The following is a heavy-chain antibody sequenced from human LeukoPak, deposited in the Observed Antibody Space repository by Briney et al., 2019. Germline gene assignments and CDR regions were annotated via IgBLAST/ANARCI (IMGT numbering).Heavy chain of an antibody. J-gene: IGHJ4*02. CDR2: IYHSGST. CDR3: ARTRIAVAATRYYFDY. V-gene: IGHV4-30-2*01. D-gene: IGHD6-19*01. CDR1: GGSISSGGYS. Sequence: SETLSLTCAVSGGSISSGGYSWSWIRQPPGKGLEWIGYIYHSGSTYYNPSLKSRVTISVDRSKNQFSLKLSSVTAADTAVYYCARTRIAVAATRYYFDYWGQGTLVTVSS.